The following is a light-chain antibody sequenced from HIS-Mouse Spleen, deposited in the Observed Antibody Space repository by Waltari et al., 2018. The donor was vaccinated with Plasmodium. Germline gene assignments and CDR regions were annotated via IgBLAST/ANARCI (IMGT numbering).Light chain of an antibody. CDR2: CAS. V-gene: IGKV3-15*01. J-gene: IGKJ2*01. Sequence: EIVMTQSPATLSVSPGERATLSCRARQSVSSNLAWYQQKPGQAPRLLIYCASTRATGIPARVSGSGSGTEFTLTISSMQSEDFAVYYCQQYNNWPPYTFGQGTKLEIK. CDR3: QQYNNWPPYT. CDR1: QSVSSN.